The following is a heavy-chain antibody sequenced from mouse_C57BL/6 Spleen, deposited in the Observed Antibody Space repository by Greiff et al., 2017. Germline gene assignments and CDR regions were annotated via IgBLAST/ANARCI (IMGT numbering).Heavy chain of an antibody. J-gene: IGHJ4*01. Sequence: VQLQQPGAELVKPGASVKLSCKASGYTFTSYWMQWVKQRPGQGLEWIGEIDPSDSYTNYNQKFKGKATLTVDTSSSTAYMQLSSLTSEDSAVYYCASVLGGMDYWGQGTSVTVSS. CDR1: GYTFTSYW. D-gene: IGHD3-3*01. CDR3: ASVLGGMDY. V-gene: IGHV1-50*01. CDR2: IDPSDSYT.